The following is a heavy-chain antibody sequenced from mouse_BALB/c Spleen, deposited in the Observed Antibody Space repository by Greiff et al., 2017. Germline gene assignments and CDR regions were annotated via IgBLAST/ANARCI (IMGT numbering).Heavy chain of an antibody. V-gene: IGHV2-9*02. CDR3: ARALYGNYYPMDY. D-gene: IGHD2-1*01. CDR1: GFSLTSYG. J-gene: IGHJ4*01. Sequence: VKLVESGPGLVAPSQSLSITCTVSGFSLTSYGVHWVRQPPGKGLEWLGVIWAGGSTNYNSALMSRLSISKDNSKSQVFLKMNSLQTDDTAMYYCARALYGNYYPMDYWGQGTSVTVSS. CDR2: IWAGGST.